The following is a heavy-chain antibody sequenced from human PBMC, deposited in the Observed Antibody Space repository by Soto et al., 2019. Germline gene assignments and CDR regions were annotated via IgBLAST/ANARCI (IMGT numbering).Heavy chain of an antibody. V-gene: IGHV3-21*01. CDR3: ARDYLTGDQREAFDS. J-gene: IGHJ4*02. Sequence: EVQLVESGGGLVKPGESLRLSCTASGFNFGAFSLSWVRQAPGKGLEWVSSIDPTSTEIHYADSVEGRFSVYRDSTKNSLYLQMISLRFEDTGVYYCARDYLTGDQREAFDSWGQGTLVTVSS. D-gene: IGHD7-27*01. CDR1: GFNFGAFS. CDR2: IDPTSTEI.